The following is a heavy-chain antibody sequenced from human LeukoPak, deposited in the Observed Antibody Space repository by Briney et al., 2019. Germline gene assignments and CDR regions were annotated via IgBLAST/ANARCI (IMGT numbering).Heavy chain of an antibody. Sequence: SETLSLTCAVSGGSISSGGYSWSWIRQPPGKGLEWIGYICHSGSTYYNPSLKSRVTISVDRSKNQFSLKLSSVTAADTAVYYCARNYGSGSYYFDYWGQGTLVTVSS. V-gene: IGHV4-30-2*01. CDR1: GGSISSGGYS. D-gene: IGHD3-10*01. J-gene: IGHJ4*02. CDR3: ARNYGSGSYYFDY. CDR2: ICHSGST.